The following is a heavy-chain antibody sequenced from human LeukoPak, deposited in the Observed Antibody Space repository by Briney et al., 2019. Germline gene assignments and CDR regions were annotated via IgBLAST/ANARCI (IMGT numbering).Heavy chain of an antibody. Sequence: SETLSLTCLVSGGSLRRSRYYWGGLRQPPGKGREGIGCIYYSGSTYSNPSVESRVTLSVNSSKHQFSLKVSSVTAGDRAVLCCARDGRYITRDYYGMDVWGQGTTVTVSS. V-gene: IGHV4-39*07. CDR1: GGSLRRSRYY. CDR3: ARDGRYITRDYYGMDV. D-gene: IGHD1-14*01. CDR2: IYYSGST. J-gene: IGHJ6*02.